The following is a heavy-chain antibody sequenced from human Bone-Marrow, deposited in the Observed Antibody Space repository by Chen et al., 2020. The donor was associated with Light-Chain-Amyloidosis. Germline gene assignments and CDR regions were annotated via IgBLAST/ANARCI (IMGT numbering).Heavy chain of an antibody. CDR1: NGAFGDAS. J-gene: IGHJ5*02. CDR3: ARYEPHFSDSIISGYTA. D-gene: IGHD5-12*01. CDR2: INHSGSA. V-gene: IGHV4-34*01. Sequence: QVELQQWGAGLLKPSETLSLTCGIHNGAFGDASWTWIRQPPGKGLHWIAEINHSGSANYNSSRKSRTTISVDKSKNQFSLRMISVTAADTAVYYCARYEPHFSDSIISGYTAWGQGTSVTVSS.